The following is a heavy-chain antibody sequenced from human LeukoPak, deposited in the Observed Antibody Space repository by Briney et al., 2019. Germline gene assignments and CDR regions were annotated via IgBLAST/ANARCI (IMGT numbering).Heavy chain of an antibody. V-gene: IGHV5-51*01. D-gene: IGHD3-22*01. J-gene: IGHJ6*03. CDR1: GYSFTSYW. CDR3: ARHLYYYGSSGYTFVPVYYMDV. CDR2: IYPGDSDT. Sequence: GESLKISCKGSGYSFTSYWIGWVRQMPGKGLEWMGIIYPGDSDTRYSPSFQGQVTISADKSISTAYLQWSSLKASDTAMYYCARHLYYYGSSGYTFVPVYYMDVWGKGTTVTVSS.